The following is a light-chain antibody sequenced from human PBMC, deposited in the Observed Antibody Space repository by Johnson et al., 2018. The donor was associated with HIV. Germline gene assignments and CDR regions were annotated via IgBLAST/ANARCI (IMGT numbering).Light chain of an antibody. Sequence: QSVLTQPPSVSAAPGQKVTISCSGSSSNIGNNYVSWYQQLPGTAPKLLIYDNNKRPSGIPDRFSGSKSGTSATLGITVLQTGDEADYYCGTWDSSLSVRVFGAGTKVTVL. CDR3: GTWDSSLSVRV. J-gene: IGLJ1*01. V-gene: IGLV1-51*01. CDR2: DNN. CDR1: SSNIGNNY.